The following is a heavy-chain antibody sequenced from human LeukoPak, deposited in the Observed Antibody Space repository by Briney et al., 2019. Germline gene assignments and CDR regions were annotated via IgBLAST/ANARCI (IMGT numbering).Heavy chain of an antibody. J-gene: IGHJ5*02. Sequence: GASVKDSCKASGYTFTGYYVHWVRQAPGQGLEWMGWINPNSGVTNYAQNFQGRVTLTRDTSISTAYMELSSLTSDDTAVYYCARDIWSGYVGGCYRVNWFDPWGPGTLVTVSS. CDR1: GYTFTGYY. D-gene: IGHD3-16*02. CDR3: ARDIWSGYVGGCYRVNWFDP. CDR2: INPNSGVT. V-gene: IGHV1-2*02.